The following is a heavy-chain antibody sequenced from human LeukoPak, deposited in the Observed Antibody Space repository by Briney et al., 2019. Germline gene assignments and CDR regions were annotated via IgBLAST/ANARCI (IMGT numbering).Heavy chain of an antibody. CDR2: IKADGSEK. J-gene: IGHJ4*02. CDR1: GFILSKSW. V-gene: IGHV3-7*04. CDR3: ARGDYYDSRGYYYFGY. Sequence: GGSQRLFCAASGFILSKSWMNWLRQAPGKGLEWVANIKADGSEKYYADFVKGRFTISRDNAKNSLYLQMNSLRAEDTAVYYCARGDYYDSRGYYYFGYWGRGSLVTVSS. D-gene: IGHD3-22*01.